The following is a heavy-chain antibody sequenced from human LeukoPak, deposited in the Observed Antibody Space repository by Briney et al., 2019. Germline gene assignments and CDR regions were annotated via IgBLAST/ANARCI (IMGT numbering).Heavy chain of an antibody. CDR1: GGSISSSNW. CDR2: IYHSGST. D-gene: IGHD1-14*01. J-gene: IGHJ6*03. Sequence: SETLSLTCAVSGGSISSSNWWSWVRQPPGKGLEWIGEIYHSGSTNYNPSLKSRVTISVDTSKNQFSLKLSSVTAADTAVYYCARLAALPPDYYYMDVWGKGTTVTVSS. V-gene: IGHV4-4*02. CDR3: ARLAALPPDYYYMDV.